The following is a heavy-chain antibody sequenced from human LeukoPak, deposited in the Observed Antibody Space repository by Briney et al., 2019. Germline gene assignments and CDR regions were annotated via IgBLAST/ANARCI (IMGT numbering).Heavy chain of an antibody. J-gene: IGHJ6*03. V-gene: IGHV3-48*04. D-gene: IGHD5-18*01. Sequence: GGSLRLSCAASGFTFSSFWMTWVRQAPGKGLEWVSYISSSGSTIYYADSVKGRFTISRDNAKNSLYLQMNSLRAEDTAVYYCARDQDTAMVTLGAPHYYMDVWGKGTTVTVSS. CDR3: ARDQDTAMVTLGAPHYYMDV. CDR1: GFTFSSFW. CDR2: ISSSGSTI.